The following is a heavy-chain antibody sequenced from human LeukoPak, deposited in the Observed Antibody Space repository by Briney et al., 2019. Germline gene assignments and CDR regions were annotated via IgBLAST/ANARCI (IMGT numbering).Heavy chain of an antibody. Sequence: SETLSLTCTVSGGSISSGGYYWSWIRQPPGKGLEWIGYIYHSGSTYYNPSLKSRVTISVDRSKNQFSLRLNSVTAADSAVYYCVKGGNGILVYDYWGQGILVTVSS. CDR1: GGSISSGGYY. D-gene: IGHD2-15*01. CDR2: IYHSGST. CDR3: VKGGNGILVYDY. J-gene: IGHJ4*02. V-gene: IGHV4-30-2*01.